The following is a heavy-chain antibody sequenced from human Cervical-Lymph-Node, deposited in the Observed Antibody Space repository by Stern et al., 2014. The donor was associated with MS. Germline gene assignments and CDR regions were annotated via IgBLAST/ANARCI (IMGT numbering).Heavy chain of an antibody. V-gene: IGHV1-69*01. CDR2: IIPMCGTA. Sequence: VQLVEAGAAVKKPGSSVKVSCKASGGTLSNYGISWVRQAPGQGLEWMGGIIPMCGTANYAQKFQGRVTITADDSTNTAYMDLRSLTSEDTAVYYCARDGDSSMLGLDVWGQGTTVTVSS. CDR1: GGTLSNYG. CDR3: ARDGDSSMLGLDV. D-gene: IGHD4-17*01. J-gene: IGHJ6*02.